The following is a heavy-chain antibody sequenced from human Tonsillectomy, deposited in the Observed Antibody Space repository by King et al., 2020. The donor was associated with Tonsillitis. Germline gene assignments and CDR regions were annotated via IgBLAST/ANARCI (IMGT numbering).Heavy chain of an antibody. CDR3: ARDRYCSGGRCPTYFDY. Sequence: VQLVESGGGVLQPGRSLRLSCAASGFTFSSYTMHWVRQAPGKGLEWVAVLSYDGTNKYYADSVKGRFTISRDNSKNTLYLQMNSLRAEDTAGYYCARDRYCSGGRCPTYFDYWGQGTLVTVSS. CDR1: GFTFSSYT. V-gene: IGHV3-30*04. CDR2: LSYDGTNK. D-gene: IGHD2-15*01. J-gene: IGHJ4*02.